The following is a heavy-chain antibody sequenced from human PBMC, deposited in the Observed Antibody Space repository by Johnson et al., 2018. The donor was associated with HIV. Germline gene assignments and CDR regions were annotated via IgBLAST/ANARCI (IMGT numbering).Heavy chain of an antibody. V-gene: IGHV3-9*01. CDR3: ERDLEYRNYEGPRAFDI. Sequence: VQLVESGGGLVQPGRSLRLSCAVSGFTFDDYAMHWVRQAPGKGLEWVSGINWNGGSTGYADSVKGRFTISRDNAKNSLYLQMNSLRAEDTALYYCERDLEYRNYEGPRAFDIWGQGTMVTVSS. J-gene: IGHJ3*02. CDR2: INWNGGST. CDR1: GFTFDDYA. D-gene: IGHD4-11*01.